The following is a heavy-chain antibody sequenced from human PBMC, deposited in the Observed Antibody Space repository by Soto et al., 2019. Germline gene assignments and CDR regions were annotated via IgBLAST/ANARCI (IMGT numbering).Heavy chain of an antibody. CDR1: GDSVSSNSAA. CDR3: ARESIAAAGTDDAFDI. Sequence: PSQTLSPTCAISGDSVSSNSAAWNWIRQSPSRGLEWLGRTYYRSKWYNDYAVSVKSRITINPDTSKNQFSLQLNSVTPEDTAVYYCARESIAAAGTDDAFDIWGQGTMVTVSS. V-gene: IGHV6-1*01. CDR2: TYYRSKWYN. J-gene: IGHJ3*02. D-gene: IGHD6-13*01.